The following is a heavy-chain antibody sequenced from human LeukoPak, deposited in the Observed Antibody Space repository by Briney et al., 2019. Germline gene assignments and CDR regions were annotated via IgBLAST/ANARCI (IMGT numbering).Heavy chain of an antibody. D-gene: IGHD2-2*01. CDR2: IYWDDDK. V-gene: IGHV2-5*02. Sequence: ESGPTLVKPTQTLALTCTFSGFSLSTSGVGVGWIRQPPGKALEWLALIYWDDDKRYSPSLKSRLPITTDTSKNQVVLTMTNMDPVDTATYYCAHMPSCYCGFDYWGQGTLVTVSS. CDR1: GFSLSTSGVG. CDR3: AHMPSCYCGFDY. J-gene: IGHJ4*02.